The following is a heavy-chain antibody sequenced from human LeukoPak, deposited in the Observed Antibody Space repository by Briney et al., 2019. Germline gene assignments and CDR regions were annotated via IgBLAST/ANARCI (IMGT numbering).Heavy chain of an antibody. V-gene: IGHV1-2*02. D-gene: IGHD6-6*01. CDR1: GYTFTGYY. Sequence: ASVKVSCKASGYTFTGYYMHWVRQAPGQGLEWMGWINPNSGGTNCTQKFQGRVTMTRDTSISTAHMELSRLRSDDTAVYYCAREYSSSSDAFDIWGQGTMVSVSS. J-gene: IGHJ3*02. CDR3: AREYSSSSDAFDI. CDR2: INPNSGGT.